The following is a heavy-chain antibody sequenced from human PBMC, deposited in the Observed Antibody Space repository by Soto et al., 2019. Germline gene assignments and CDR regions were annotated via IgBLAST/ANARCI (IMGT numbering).Heavy chain of an antibody. J-gene: IGHJ6*02. CDR1: GYTFTSYG. V-gene: IGHV1-18*04. CDR3: ARDGFPSYYYDSSARWYYYGMDV. CDR2: ISAYNGNT. Sequence: QVQLVQSGAEVKKPGASVKVSCKASGYTFTSYGISWVRQAPGQGLEWMGWISAYNGNTNYAQKLQGRVTMTTDTSTSTAYMELRSLRYDDTAVYYCARDGFPSYYYDSSARWYYYGMDVWGQGTTVTVSS. D-gene: IGHD3-22*01.